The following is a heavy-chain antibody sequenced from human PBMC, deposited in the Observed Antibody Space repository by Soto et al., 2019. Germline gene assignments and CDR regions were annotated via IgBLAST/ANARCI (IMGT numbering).Heavy chain of an antibody. CDR1: GLTVGSNF. J-gene: IGHJ6*02. CDR3: ARDPPVTTDYGLDV. V-gene: IGHV3-53*01. D-gene: IGHD4-17*01. CDR2: IYTDGST. Sequence: GGSLRLSCAASGLTVGSNFMTWVRQAPGKGLEWISFIYTDGSTYYTDSVKGRFTISRDDSKNTVYLQMNSLRAEDTAVYYCARDPPVTTDYGLDVWGQGTTVTVS.